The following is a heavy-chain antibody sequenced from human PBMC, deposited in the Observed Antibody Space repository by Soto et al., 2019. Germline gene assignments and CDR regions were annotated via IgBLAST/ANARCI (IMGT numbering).Heavy chain of an antibody. Sequence: EVQLVESGGGLVQPGGSLRLSCAASGFTFSSYWMHWVRQAPGKGLVWVSRINSDGSSTSYADSVKGRFTISRDNAKNTVYLQMNSLRAEDTAVYYCARDISSGSGSYSGYYYGMDVWGQGTTVTVSS. CDR2: INSDGSST. D-gene: IGHD3-10*01. CDR1: GFTFSSYW. J-gene: IGHJ6*02. V-gene: IGHV3-74*01. CDR3: ARDISSGSGSYSGYYYGMDV.